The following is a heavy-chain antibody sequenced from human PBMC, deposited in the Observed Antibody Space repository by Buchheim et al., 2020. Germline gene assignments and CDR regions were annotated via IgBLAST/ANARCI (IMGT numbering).Heavy chain of an antibody. CDR1: GGTFSSYA. Sequence: QVQLVQSGAEVKKPGSSVKVSCKASGGTFSSYAIGWVRQAPGQGLEWMGRIIPILGIANYAQKFQGRVTIPADKSQSTAFMELSSLRSEDTAVYYCAIDSSGLDAFDIWGQGT. CDR2: IIPILGIA. J-gene: IGHJ3*02. V-gene: IGHV1-69*04. CDR3: AIDSSGLDAFDI. D-gene: IGHD3-22*01.